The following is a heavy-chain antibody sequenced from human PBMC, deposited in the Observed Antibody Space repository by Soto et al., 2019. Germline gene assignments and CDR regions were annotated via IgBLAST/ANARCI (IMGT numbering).Heavy chain of an antibody. CDR3: ARALDYGGEGGY. Sequence: ASVKVSCKASGGTFTSYTVYWVRQAPGQGLEWVGGLIPMFDIANYAEGFRGRVMLTADEATNTASMELSSLTSADTAVYYCARALDYGGEGGYWGQGTLATVSS. CDR2: LIPMFDIA. J-gene: IGHJ4*02. CDR1: GGTFTSYT. V-gene: IGHV1-69*13. D-gene: IGHD2-21*01.